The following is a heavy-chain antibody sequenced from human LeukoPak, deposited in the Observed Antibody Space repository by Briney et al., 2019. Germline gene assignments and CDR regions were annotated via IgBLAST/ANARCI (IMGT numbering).Heavy chain of an antibody. D-gene: IGHD6-19*01. CDR1: GYTFTSYG. Sequence: ASVKVSCKASGYTFTSYGISWVRQAPGQGLEWMGWISAYNGNTNYAQELQGRVTMTTDTSTSTAYMELRSLRSDDTAVYYCAKTIKQWLVQVGAFDIWGQGTMVTVSS. CDR3: AKTIKQWLVQVGAFDI. CDR2: ISAYNGNT. J-gene: IGHJ3*02. V-gene: IGHV1-18*01.